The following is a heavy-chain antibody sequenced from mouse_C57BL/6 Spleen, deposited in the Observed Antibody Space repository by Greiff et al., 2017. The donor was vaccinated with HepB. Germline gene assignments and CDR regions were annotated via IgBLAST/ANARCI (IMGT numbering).Heavy chain of an antibody. CDR1: GYTFTSYW. V-gene: IGHV1-50*01. CDR3: ARWDYGRGAFDY. CDR2: IDPSDSYT. D-gene: IGHD1-1*01. Sequence: QVQLQQPGAELVKPGASVKLSCKASGYTFTSYWMQWVKQRPGQGLEWIGEIDPSDSYTNYNQKFKGKATLTLDTSSSTAYMQLSSLTSEDSAVYYCARWDYGRGAFDYWGQGTTLTVSS. J-gene: IGHJ2*01.